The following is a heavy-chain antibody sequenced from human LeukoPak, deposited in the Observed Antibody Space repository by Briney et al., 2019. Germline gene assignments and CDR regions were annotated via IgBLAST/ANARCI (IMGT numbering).Heavy chain of an antibody. Sequence: GGSLRLSCAASGFTFSSYWMHWVRQVPGKGLVWVSRIGTDGSSTTYADYVKGRFTISRDNAKKTLYLQMNSLRAEDTAVYYCARDKYGGNSNAFVIWGQGTLVTVSS. D-gene: IGHD4-23*01. CDR3: ARDKYGGNSNAFVI. CDR1: GFTFSSYW. V-gene: IGHV3-74*01. CDR2: IGTDGSST. J-gene: IGHJ3*02.